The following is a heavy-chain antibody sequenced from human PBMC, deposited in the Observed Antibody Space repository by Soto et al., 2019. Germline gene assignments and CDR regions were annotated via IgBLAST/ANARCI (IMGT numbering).Heavy chain of an antibody. V-gene: IGHV3-48*01. J-gene: IGHJ4*02. CDR3: ARGIQLWSLPGY. Sequence: GGSLRLSCAASGLNFNIYSMNWVRQAPGKGLEWISYISHTSSVIHYADSVKGRFTISRDNAKNSVFLQMNGLRAEDTAVYYCARGIQLWSLPGYWGQGTPVTVSS. D-gene: IGHD5-18*01. CDR2: ISHTSSVI. CDR1: GLNFNIYS.